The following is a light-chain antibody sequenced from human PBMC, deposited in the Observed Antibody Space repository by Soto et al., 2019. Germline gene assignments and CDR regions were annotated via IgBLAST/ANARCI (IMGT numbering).Light chain of an antibody. CDR3: QQYGSSPWT. J-gene: IGKJ1*01. Sequence: EIVLTQSPATLSLSPGERPTLSCGASQSVSSSSLAWYQQKPGQAPRLLIYGASTRAAGIPDRFSGSESGTDFTLSISRLETSDFAVYYCQQYGSSPWTFGQGTKVEI. CDR1: QSVSSSS. CDR2: GAS. V-gene: IGKV3-20*01.